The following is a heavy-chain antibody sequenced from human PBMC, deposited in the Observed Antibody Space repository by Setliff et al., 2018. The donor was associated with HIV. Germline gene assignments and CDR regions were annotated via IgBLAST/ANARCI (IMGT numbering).Heavy chain of an antibody. CDR2: VYTGGST. V-gene: IGHV4-61*09. CDR3: ASLGSSGYYFHY. J-gene: IGHJ4*02. CDR1: GASVTSGYYY. Sequence: SETLSLTCTVSGASVTSGYYYWSWIRQTAGKGLEWIGHVYTGGSTKYTSSLKSRVTMSLDTSRGQFSLNLTSVTAADTAVYYCASLGSSGYYFHYWGQGILVTVSS. D-gene: IGHD3-22*01.